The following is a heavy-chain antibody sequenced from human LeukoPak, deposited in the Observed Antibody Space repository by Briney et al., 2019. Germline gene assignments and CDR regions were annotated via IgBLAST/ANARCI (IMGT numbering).Heavy chain of an antibody. CDR1: GFTFSSYS. CDR3: ARERDSVLRFLEWLLGPDD. J-gene: IGHJ4*02. V-gene: IGHV3-21*01. Sequence: GGSLRLSCAASGFTFSSYSMNWVRQAPGKGLEWVSSMSSSSSYIYYADSVKGRFTISRDNAKNSLYLQMNSLRAEDTAVYYCARERDSVLRFLEWLLGPDDWGQGTLVTVSS. CDR2: MSSSSSYI. D-gene: IGHD3-3*01.